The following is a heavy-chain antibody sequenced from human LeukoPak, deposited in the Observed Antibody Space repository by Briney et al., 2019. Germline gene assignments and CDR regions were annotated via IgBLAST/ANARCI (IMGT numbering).Heavy chain of an antibody. CDR2: ISYDGSNK. CDR1: GFTFSSYG. CDR3: ARGKPDY. Sequence: GGSLRLSCAASGFTFSSYGMSWVRQAPGKGLEWVAVISYDGSNKYYADSVKGRFTISRDNSKNTLYLQMNSLRAGDTAVYYCARGKPDYWGQGTLVTVSS. J-gene: IGHJ4*02. V-gene: IGHV3-30*03.